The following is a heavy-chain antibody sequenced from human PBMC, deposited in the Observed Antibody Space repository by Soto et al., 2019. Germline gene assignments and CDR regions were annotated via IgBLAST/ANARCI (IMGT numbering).Heavy chain of an antibody. D-gene: IGHD3-16*01. J-gene: IGHJ4*02. CDR2: ITSDSGDV. Sequence: EVQLVESGGGLLQPGRSLRVSCAASGFTFEDYAMHWVRQAPGKGLEWVSGITSDSGDVAYVDSVKGRFTISRDNAKNALHLQMNSLREEDTALYFCAKAGVRADLHSWGTYFDYWGQGVRVTVSS. CDR3: AKAGVRADLHSWGTYFDY. V-gene: IGHV3-9*01. CDR1: GFTFEDYA.